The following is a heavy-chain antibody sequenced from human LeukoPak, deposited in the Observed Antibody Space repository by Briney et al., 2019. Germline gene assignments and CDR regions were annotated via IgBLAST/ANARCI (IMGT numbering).Heavy chain of an antibody. CDR1: GFTFSSYW. CDR2: IKQGDSEI. D-gene: IGHD3-10*01. CDR3: ARLDRTFYYGSWSYGVDY. V-gene: IGHV3-7*01. Sequence: PGGSLRLSCAASGFTFSSYWMTWVRQAPGKGLEWVANIKQGDSEIYYVDSVKGRFTISRDNAKNSLYLQMNSLRVEDTAVYYCARLDRTFYYGSWSYGVDYWGQGTLVTVSS. J-gene: IGHJ4*02.